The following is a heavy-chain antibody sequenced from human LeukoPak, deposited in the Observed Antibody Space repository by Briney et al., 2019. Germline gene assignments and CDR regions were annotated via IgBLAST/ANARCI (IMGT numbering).Heavy chain of an antibody. CDR2: ISSNGVST. J-gene: IGHJ6*02. D-gene: IGHD6-13*01. CDR1: GFTFSSYA. CDR3: ARDLYSSSWWKNNLLYYYGMDV. Sequence: PGGSLRLSCAASGFTFSSYAMHWVRQAPGKGLEYVSAISSNGVSTYYANSVKGRFTISRDNSKNTLYLQMGSLRAEDMAVYYCARDLYSSSWWKNNLLYYYGMDVWGQGTTVTVSS. V-gene: IGHV3-64*01.